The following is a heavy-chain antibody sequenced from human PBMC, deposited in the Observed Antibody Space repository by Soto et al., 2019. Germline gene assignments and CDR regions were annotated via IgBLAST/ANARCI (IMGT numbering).Heavy chain of an antibody. CDR1: GGSISSGGYY. D-gene: IGHD2-15*01. Sequence: SETLSLTCTVSGGSISSGGYYWSWIRQHPGKGLEWIGYIYYSGSTYYNPSLKSRVTISVDTSKNQFSLKLSSVTAADTAVYYCAREGRVNEKGPRKADQGNAVAAALKDYWGQGTLVTVSS. J-gene: IGHJ4*02. CDR2: IYYSGST. CDR3: AREGRVNEKGPRKADQGNAVAAALKDY. V-gene: IGHV4-31*03.